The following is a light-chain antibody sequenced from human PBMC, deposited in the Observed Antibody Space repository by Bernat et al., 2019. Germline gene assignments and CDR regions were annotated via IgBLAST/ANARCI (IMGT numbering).Light chain of an antibody. CDR1: QRISRN. J-gene: IGKJ2*01. V-gene: IGKV3-15*01. Sequence: EIVMTQSPDTLSVSPGERATLSCRASQRISRNLAWYQQKPGQAPRLLIYGASTRATGVPARFSGSGSGTEFTLTIIGLQSEDFAVDYCQQYNNWPPLFTFGQGTKLQIK. CDR2: GAS. CDR3: QQYNNWPPLFT.